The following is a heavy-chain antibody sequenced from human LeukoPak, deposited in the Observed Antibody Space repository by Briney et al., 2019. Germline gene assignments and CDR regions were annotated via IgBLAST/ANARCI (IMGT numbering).Heavy chain of an antibody. CDR1: GGTFSSYA. CDR3: ARAENYCSSTSCYSLGAFDI. Sequence: GASVKVSCKASGGTFSSYAISWVRQAPGQGLEWMGGIIPIFGTANYAQKFQGRVTITADESTSTAYMELSSLRSEDTAVYYCARAENYCSSTSCYSLGAFDIRGQGTMVTVSS. D-gene: IGHD2-2*01. CDR2: IIPIFGTA. V-gene: IGHV1-69*13. J-gene: IGHJ3*02.